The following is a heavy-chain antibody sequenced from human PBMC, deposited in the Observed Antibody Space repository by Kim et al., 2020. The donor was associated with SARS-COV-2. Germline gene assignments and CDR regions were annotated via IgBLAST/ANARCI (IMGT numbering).Heavy chain of an antibody. CDR3: ARGPLRFSFDY. CDR2: IYYSGST. CDR1: GGSISSYY. Sequence: SETLSLTCTVSGGSISSYYWSWIRQPPGKGLEWIGYIYYSGSTNYNPSLKSRVTISVDTSKNQFSLKLSSVTAADTAVYYCARGPLRFSFDYWGQGTLVTVSS. D-gene: IGHD3-3*01. V-gene: IGHV4-59*01. J-gene: IGHJ4*02.